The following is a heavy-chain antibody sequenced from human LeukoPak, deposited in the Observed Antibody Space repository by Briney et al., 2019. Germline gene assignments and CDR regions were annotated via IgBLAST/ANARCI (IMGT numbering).Heavy chain of an antibody. V-gene: IGHV4-39*01. Sequence: SETLSLTCTVSGVSISSSSYYWGWIRQPPGKGLEWIGSIYYSGSTYYNPSLKSRVTISVDTSKNQFSLKLSSVTAADTAVYYCAPYNWNSGWFDPWGQGTLVTVSS. D-gene: IGHD1-7*01. CDR1: GVSISSSSYY. CDR2: IYYSGST. J-gene: IGHJ5*02. CDR3: APYNWNSGWFDP.